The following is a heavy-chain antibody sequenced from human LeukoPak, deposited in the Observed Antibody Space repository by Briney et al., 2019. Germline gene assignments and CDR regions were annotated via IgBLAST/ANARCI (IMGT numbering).Heavy chain of an antibody. J-gene: IGHJ3*02. CDR3: AREAQYHDYVWGSYPRGAFDI. CDR2: IRYDGSNK. V-gene: IGHV3-30*02. CDR1: GFTFSSYG. Sequence: GGSLRLSCAASGFTFSSYGMHWVRQAPGKGLEWVAFIRYDGSNKYYADSVKGRFTISRDNSKNTLYLQMNSLRAEDTAVYYCAREAQYHDYVWGSYPRGAFDIWGQGTMVTVSS. D-gene: IGHD3-16*02.